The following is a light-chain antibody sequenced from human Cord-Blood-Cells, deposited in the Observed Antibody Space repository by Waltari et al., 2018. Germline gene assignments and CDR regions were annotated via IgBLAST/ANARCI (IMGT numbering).Light chain of an antibody. CDR3: SSYTSSSTYVV. CDR1: SSDVGGYNY. V-gene: IGLV2-14*01. J-gene: IGLJ2*01. Sequence: QSALTQPASVSGSPGQSITLSCTGPSSDVGGYNYVSWYQQHPGKAPKLMIYDVSNRPSGVSKRFSGSKSGNTASLTISGLQAEDEADYYCSSYTSSSTYVVFGGGTKLTVL. CDR2: DVS.